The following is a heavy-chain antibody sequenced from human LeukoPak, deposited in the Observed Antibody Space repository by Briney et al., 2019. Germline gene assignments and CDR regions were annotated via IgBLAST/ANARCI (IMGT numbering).Heavy chain of an antibody. V-gene: IGHV1-69*13. J-gene: IGHJ6*03. Sequence: GTSVKVSCKASGGTFSSYAISWVRQAPGQGLEWMGGIIPIFGTANYAQKFQGRVTITADESTSTAYMELSSLRSEDTAVYYCARAQYYYFSGSYSTYYYYYYMDVWGKGTTVTISS. D-gene: IGHD3-10*01. CDR2: IIPIFGTA. CDR3: ARAQYYYFSGSYSTYYYYYYMDV. CDR1: GGTFSSYA.